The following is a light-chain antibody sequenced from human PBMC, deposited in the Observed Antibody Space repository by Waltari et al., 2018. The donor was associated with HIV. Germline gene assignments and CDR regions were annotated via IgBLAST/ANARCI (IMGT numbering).Light chain of an antibody. CDR1: QSLLHRDGYHY. Sequence: DIVMTQSPLSLPVTPGEPASISCRSSQSLLHRDGYHYLAWYLQKPGQSPQLLIYLSSYRAAGVPDRFSGSASGTDFTLKISRVEAEDVGIYYCMQPLQTPYTFGQGTKLEIK. CDR2: LSS. CDR3: MQPLQTPYT. J-gene: IGKJ2*01. V-gene: IGKV2-28*01.